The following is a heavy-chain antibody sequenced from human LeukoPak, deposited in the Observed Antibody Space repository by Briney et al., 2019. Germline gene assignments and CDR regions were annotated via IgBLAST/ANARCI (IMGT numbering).Heavy chain of an antibody. D-gene: IGHD1-26*01. CDR3: ARDRIRSGSYYSSYYYYYMDV. J-gene: IGHJ6*03. CDR1: GFTFSDYY. CDR2: IYYSGST. Sequence: PGGSLRLSCAASGFTFSDYYMSWIRQAPGKGLEWIGYIYYSGSTNYNPSLKSRVTISVDTSKNQFSLKLSSVTAADTAVYYCARDRIRSGSYYSSYYYYYMDVWGKGTTVTVSS. V-gene: IGHV4-59*01.